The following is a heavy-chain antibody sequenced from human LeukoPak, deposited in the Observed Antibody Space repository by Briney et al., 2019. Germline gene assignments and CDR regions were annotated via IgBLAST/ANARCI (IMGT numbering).Heavy chain of an antibody. D-gene: IGHD1-7*01. J-gene: IGHJ4*02. CDR3: AGYHWNSGVVY. CDR1: GFTFGDYA. Sequence: GGSLRLSCAASGFTFGDYAMSWIRQAPGQGLEWVSYISRSGDTIDYADSVKGRFSISRDNAKNSLYLQMNSLRAEDTAVYYCAGYHWNSGVVYWGQGTLVTASS. V-gene: IGHV3-11*01. CDR2: ISRSGDTI.